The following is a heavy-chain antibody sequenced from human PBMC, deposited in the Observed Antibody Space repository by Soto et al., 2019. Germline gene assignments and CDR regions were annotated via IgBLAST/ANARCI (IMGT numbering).Heavy chain of an antibody. V-gene: IGHV1-18*01. D-gene: IGHD5-12*01. Sequence: ASVKVSCKASGYTFSSYVISWVRQAPGQGLEWMGWISAYNGNTNYAQKFQDRVTMTTDTSTSTAYMELRSLTSDDTAVFYCARVGGRSGYNWNWFDPWGQGTLVTVSS. CDR2: ISAYNGNT. J-gene: IGHJ5*02. CDR3: ARVGGRSGYNWNWFDP. CDR1: GYTFSSYV.